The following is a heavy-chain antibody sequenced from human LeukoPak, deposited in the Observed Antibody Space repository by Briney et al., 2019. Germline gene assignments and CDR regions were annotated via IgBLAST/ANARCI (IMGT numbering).Heavy chain of an antibody. J-gene: IGHJ5*02. Sequence: SETLSLTCAVYGGSFSGYYWSWIRQPPGKGLEWIGEINHSGSTNYNPSLKSRVTISVDTSKSQFSLKLSSVTAADTAVYYCARREIVVVPAAIVPWGQGTLVTVSS. CDR2: INHSGST. CDR3: ARREIVVVPAAIVP. V-gene: IGHV4-34*01. CDR1: GGSFSGYY. D-gene: IGHD2-2*02.